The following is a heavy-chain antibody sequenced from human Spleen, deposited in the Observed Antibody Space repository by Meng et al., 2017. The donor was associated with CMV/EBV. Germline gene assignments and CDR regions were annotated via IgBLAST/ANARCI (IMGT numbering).Heavy chain of an antibody. D-gene: IGHD5-12*01. J-gene: IGHJ4*02. CDR2: INTKSGGT. Sequence: YIFTGYYTHWVRQAPGQGLEWMGRINTKSGGTNSAQKFQGRVTMTRDTSVSTAYMELSSLRSDDTAMYYCARDREGYSGYDPQFDYWGQGTLVTVSS. CDR1: YIFTGYY. CDR3: ARDREGYSGYDPQFDY. V-gene: IGHV1-2*06.